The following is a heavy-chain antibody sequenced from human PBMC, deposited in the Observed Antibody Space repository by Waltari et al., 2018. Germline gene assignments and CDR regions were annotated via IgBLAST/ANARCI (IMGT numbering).Heavy chain of an antibody. CDR1: GGTLSSYP. CDR2: IIPIFGTT. J-gene: IGHJ6*03. Sequence: QVQLVQSGAEVKKPGSSVKDSCKASGGTLSSYPFTWVRQAPGQGLEWMGGIIPIFGTTNYAQKFQGRVTISADESTSTVFLELSSLRAEDTAVYYCARDFWSGTDYYYYMDVWGKGTTVTVSS. V-gene: IGHV1-69*01. D-gene: IGHD3-3*01. CDR3: ARDFWSGTDYYYYMDV.